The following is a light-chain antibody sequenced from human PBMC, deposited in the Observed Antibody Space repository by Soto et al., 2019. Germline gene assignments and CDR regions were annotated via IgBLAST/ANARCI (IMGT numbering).Light chain of an antibody. V-gene: IGKV1-12*01. CDR3: QQTYITPFT. CDR2: DXS. Sequence: DIQMTQSPSSLSASVGDRVSSXCRASQDIINSLAWYQHGPGXAPKLXXSDXSSLQRGVPSRFSGSGSGTDFTLTISRLQPEDFATYFCQQTYITPFTFGQGTRLEIK. CDR1: QDIINS. J-gene: IGKJ5*01.